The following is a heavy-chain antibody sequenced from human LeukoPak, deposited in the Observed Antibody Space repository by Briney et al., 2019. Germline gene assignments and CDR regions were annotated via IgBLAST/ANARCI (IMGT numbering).Heavy chain of an antibody. V-gene: IGHV3-7*01. CDR1: GFTFSSYW. D-gene: IGHD2-2*01. CDR3: ARVLDSSTSRYQSLKY. Sequence: PGGSLRLSCAAPGFTFSSYWMNWVRRAPGKGLEWVANIKQDESEKYYVDSVKGRFTISRDNAKNSLYLQMNNLRAEDTAVYYCARVLDSSTSRYQSLKYWGQGTLVTVSS. CDR2: IKQDESEK. J-gene: IGHJ1*01.